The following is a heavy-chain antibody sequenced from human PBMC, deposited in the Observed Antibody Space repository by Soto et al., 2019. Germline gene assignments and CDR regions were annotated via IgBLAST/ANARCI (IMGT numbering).Heavy chain of an antibody. D-gene: IGHD3-10*01. Sequence: SVKVSCKASGGTFSSYAISWVRQAPGQGLDWMGGIIPIFGTANYAKKFQGRVTITADKSTSTAYMELSSLRSEDTAVYYCVIDRLLWFGESLPYYYFVMNVCFQGNTVTVSS. CDR2: IIPIFGTA. CDR1: GGTFSSYA. V-gene: IGHV1-69*06. J-gene: IGHJ6*02. CDR3: VIDRLLWFGESLPYYYFVMNV.